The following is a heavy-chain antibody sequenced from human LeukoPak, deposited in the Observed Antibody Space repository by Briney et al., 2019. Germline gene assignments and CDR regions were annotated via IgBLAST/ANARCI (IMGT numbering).Heavy chain of an antibody. CDR1: GDSITSGGYS. V-gene: IGHV4-30-2*01. CDR3: ARVQDTSGSPAFDI. CDR2: IYHSGST. Sequence: PSQTLSLTCAVSGDSITSGGYSWSWIRQPPEKGLEWIGYIYHSGSTYYNPSLKSRVTISLDSSKNQFSLKLTSVTAADTAVYYCARVQDTSGSPAFDIWGQGTMVIVSS. J-gene: IGHJ3*02. D-gene: IGHD2-15*01.